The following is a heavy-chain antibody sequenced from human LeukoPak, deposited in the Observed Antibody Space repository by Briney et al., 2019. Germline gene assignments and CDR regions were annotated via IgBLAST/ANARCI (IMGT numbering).Heavy chain of an antibody. CDR1: GYTLTGLS. Sequence: SVEVSCKVSGYTLTGLSMHWVRQAPGQGLEWMGGIIPIFGTANYAQKFQGRVTITADESTSTAYMELSSLRSEDTAVYYCALAARSWFDPWGQGTLVTVSS. D-gene: IGHD2-15*01. CDR3: ALAARSWFDP. V-gene: IGHV1-69*13. J-gene: IGHJ5*02. CDR2: IIPIFGTA.